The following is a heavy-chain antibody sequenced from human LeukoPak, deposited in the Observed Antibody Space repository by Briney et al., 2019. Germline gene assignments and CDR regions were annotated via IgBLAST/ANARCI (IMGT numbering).Heavy chain of an antibody. CDR1: GFTFSSYG. CDR3: ARGGATGDVFDY. J-gene: IGHJ4*02. V-gene: IGHV3-33*01. D-gene: IGHD3-10*01. CDR2: IWYDGSNK. Sequence: GRSLRLSCAASGFTFSSYGMHWVRQAPGKGLEWVAVIWYDGSNKYYADSVKGRFTISRDNSKNTLYPQMNSLRAEDTAVYYCARGGATGDVFDYWGQGTLVTVSS.